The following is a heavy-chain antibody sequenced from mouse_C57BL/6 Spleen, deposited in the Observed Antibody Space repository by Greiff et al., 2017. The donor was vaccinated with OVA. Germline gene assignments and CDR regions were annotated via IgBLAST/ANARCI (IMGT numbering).Heavy chain of an antibody. J-gene: IGHJ3*01. CDR1: GFTFSDYG. V-gene: IGHV5-17*01. CDR2: ISSGSSTI. CDR3: ARNGFAY. Sequence: EVKLVESGGGLVKPGGSLKLSCAASGFTFSDYGMHWVRQAPEKGLEWVAYISSGSSTISYADTVKGRFTISRDNAKNTLFLQMTSLRSEDTAKYYCARNGFAYWGQGTLVTVSA.